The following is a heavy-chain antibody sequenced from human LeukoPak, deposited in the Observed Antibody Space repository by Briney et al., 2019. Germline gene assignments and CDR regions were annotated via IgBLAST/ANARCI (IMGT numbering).Heavy chain of an antibody. V-gene: IGHV3-73*01. CDR1: GFTFSGSA. J-gene: IGHJ4*02. D-gene: IGHD6-13*01. CDR2: IRSKANSYAT. CDR3: TRHSSSWYSGNRYYFDY. Sequence: GGSLRLSCAASGFTFSGSAMHWVRQASGKGLEWVGRIRSKANSYATAYAASVKGRFTISRDDSKNTAYLQMNSLKTEDTAVYYCTRHSSSWYSGNRYYFDYWGQGTLVTDSS.